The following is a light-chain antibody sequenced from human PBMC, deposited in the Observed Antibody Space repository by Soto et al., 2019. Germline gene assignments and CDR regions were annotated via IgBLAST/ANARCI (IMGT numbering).Light chain of an antibody. Sequence: EIVLTQSPGTLSLSPGERATLSCRASQSVAGSYLAWYQQKPGQAPRLLIYGASSRATGIPDRFSGSGSGTDFTLTISRLEPEDFVVYYCQQYGSSPQIFGGGTKVEIK. CDR1: QSVAGSY. CDR2: GAS. V-gene: IGKV3-20*01. CDR3: QQYGSSPQI. J-gene: IGKJ4*01.